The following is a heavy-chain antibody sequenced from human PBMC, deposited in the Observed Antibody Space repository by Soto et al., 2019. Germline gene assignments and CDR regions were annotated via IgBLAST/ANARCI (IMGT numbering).Heavy chain of an antibody. Sequence: GASVKVSCKASGGTFSSYAISWVRQAPGQGLEWMGGIIPIFGTANYAQKFQGRVTITADESTSTAYMELSSPRSEDTAVYYCARVPDSSGYHYYYGMDVWGQGTTVTVSS. CDR3: ARVPDSSGYHYYYGMDV. CDR1: GGTFSSYA. CDR2: IIPIFGTA. V-gene: IGHV1-69*13. J-gene: IGHJ6*02. D-gene: IGHD3-22*01.